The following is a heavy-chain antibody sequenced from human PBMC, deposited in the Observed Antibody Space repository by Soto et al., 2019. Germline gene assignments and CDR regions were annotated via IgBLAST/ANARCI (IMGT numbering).Heavy chain of an antibody. CDR2: IYSGGST. D-gene: IGHD6-6*01. J-gene: IGHJ6*01. CDR1: GLPASSNY. V-gene: IGHV3-53*01. CDR3: AREMSSSYYYDYYGMDV. Sequence: GGSLRPPGAASGLPASSNYMSWVRQAPGKGLEWVSVIYSGGSTYYADSVKGRFTISRDNSNHTLYLQMNSLRAEDTAVYYCAREMSSSYYYDYYGMDVLGQGSTVNVSS.